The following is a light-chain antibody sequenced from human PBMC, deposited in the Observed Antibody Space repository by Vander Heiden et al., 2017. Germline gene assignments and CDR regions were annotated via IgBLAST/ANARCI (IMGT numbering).Light chain of an antibody. CDR2: QDS. CDR1: KLGDKY. V-gene: IGLV3-1*01. J-gene: IGLJ2*01. Sequence: SYELTQPPSESVSPGQPASITCSGDKLGDKYACWYQQKPGQSPVLVIYQDSKRPSGIPERFSGSNSGNTATLTISGTQAMDEADYYCQAWDSSTEVVFGGGTKLTVL. CDR3: QAWDSSTEVV.